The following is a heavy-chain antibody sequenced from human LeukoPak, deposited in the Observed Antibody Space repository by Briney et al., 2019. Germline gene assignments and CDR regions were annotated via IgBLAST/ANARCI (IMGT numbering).Heavy chain of an antibody. D-gene: IGHD5-12*01. J-gene: IGHJ3*02. Sequence: SVKVSCKASGGTFSSYAISWVRQAPGQGLEWKGGIIPIFGTANYAQRFQGRVTITTDESTSTAYMELSSLRSEDTAVYYCARDPGGYESDAFDIWGQGTMVTVSS. CDR3: ARDPGGYESDAFDI. CDR1: GGTFSSYA. V-gene: IGHV1-69*05. CDR2: IIPIFGTA.